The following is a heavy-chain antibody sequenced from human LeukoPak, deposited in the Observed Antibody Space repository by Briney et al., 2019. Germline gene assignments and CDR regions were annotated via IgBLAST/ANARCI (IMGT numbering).Heavy chain of an antibody. CDR3: ARGGRNYYDSSGYLGHDY. D-gene: IGHD3-22*01. Sequence: ASVKVSCKASGYTFTGYYIHWVRQAPGQGLEWMGWINPNSGGTNYAQKFQGRVTMTRDMSTSTVYMELSSLRSEDTAVYYCARGGRNYYDSSGYLGHDYWGQGTLVTVSS. J-gene: IGHJ4*02. CDR2: INPNSGGT. CDR1: GYTFTGYY. V-gene: IGHV1-2*02.